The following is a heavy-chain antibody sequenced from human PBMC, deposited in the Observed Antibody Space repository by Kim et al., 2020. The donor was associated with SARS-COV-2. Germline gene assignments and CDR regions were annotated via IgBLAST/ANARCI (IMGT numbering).Heavy chain of an antibody. D-gene: IGHD6-19*01. CDR2: ISPDGNST. CDR1: GFTSSSYG. CDR3: VKGTSGWRC. V-gene: IGHV3-74*01. J-gene: IGHJ4*02. Sequence: GGSLRLSCAASGFTSSSYGMHWVRQVSGKGLVWVSRISPDGNSTSYAYVEQGRFIIYRDNAKNTLFLQKSRPRAEASALFYCVKGTSGWRCWGQGTLGTVP.